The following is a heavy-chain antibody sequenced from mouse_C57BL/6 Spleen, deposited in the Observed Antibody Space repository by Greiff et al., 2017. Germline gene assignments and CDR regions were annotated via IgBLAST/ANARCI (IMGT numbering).Heavy chain of an antibody. CDR3: SRLGDDGYAWFAY. CDR1: GFTFSSYT. Sequence: EVMLVESGGGLVKPGGSLKLSCAASGFTFSSYTMSWVRQTPEKRLEWVATISGGGGNTYYPDSVKGRFTISRDNAKNTLSLQMSCLRSEDTAFYYCSRLGDDGYAWFAYWGQGTLVTVSA. J-gene: IGHJ3*01. CDR2: ISGGGGNT. V-gene: IGHV5-9*01. D-gene: IGHD2-3*01.